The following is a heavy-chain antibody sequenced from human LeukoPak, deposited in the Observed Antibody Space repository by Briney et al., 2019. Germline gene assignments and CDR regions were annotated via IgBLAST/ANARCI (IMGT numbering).Heavy chain of an antibody. CDR3: ARSGAFGLYYYYYMDV. CDR2: INYNGST. CDR1: GVSISTYY. Sequence: SETLSLTCTVSGVSISTYYWNWIRQPPGKGLEWIAYINYNGSTNYNPSLKSLVTISVDTSKNQFSLRLSSVTAADAAVYCSARSGAFGLYYYYYMDVWGKGTTVTISS. D-gene: IGHD3-16*01. J-gene: IGHJ6*03. V-gene: IGHV4-59*01.